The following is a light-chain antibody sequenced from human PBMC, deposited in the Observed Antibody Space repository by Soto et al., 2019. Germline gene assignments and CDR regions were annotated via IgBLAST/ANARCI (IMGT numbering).Light chain of an antibody. Sequence: EIVLTQSPCTLSSSPGERATLSCGASQTVDRSYLGWYQQKNGQAPRFVIHGASSRATGIPDRFSGSWYGTDFNLTISRLEPEDFAVYYCQLYGRSTGTFGQGTKVDIK. V-gene: IGKV3-20*01. CDR2: GAS. J-gene: IGKJ1*01. CDR3: QLYGRSTGT. CDR1: QTVDRSY.